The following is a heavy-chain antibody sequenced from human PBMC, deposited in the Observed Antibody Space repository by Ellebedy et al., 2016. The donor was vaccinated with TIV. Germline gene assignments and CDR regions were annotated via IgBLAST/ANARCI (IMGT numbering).Heavy chain of an antibody. V-gene: IGHV3-7*01. J-gene: IGHJ3*02. CDR2: INQDGSDK. Sequence: GESLKISXAGPGITISGLWRNWVRQGLGKGLEGVANINQDGSDKRYVDSVKGRFTISRNNAKNSLYLQMNSLRAEDTAVYYYARRNDFDIWGQGTMVTVTS. CDR1: GITISGLW. CDR3: ARRNDFDI.